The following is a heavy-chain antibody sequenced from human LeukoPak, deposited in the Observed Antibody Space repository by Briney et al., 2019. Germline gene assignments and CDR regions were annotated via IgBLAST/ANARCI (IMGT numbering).Heavy chain of an antibody. J-gene: IGHJ4*02. CDR1: GDSVSSNSAA. CDR3: ARDFYSSGWYFESYYFDY. Sequence: SQTLSFTCAISGDSVSSNSAAWNWIRQSPSRGLEWLGRTYYRSKWYNDYAVSVKSRITINPDTSKNQFSLQLNSVTPEDTAVYYCARDFYSSGWYFESYYFDYWGQGTLVTVSS. CDR2: TYYRSKWYN. V-gene: IGHV6-1*01. D-gene: IGHD6-19*01.